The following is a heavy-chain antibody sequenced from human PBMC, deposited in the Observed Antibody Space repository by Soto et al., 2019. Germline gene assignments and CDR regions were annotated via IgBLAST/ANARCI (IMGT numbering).Heavy chain of an antibody. CDR1: GYTFTSYG. CDR2: ISAYNGNT. D-gene: IGHD6-13*01. V-gene: IGHV1-18*01. CDR3: ARDTAAAGIFDY. J-gene: IGHJ4*02. Sequence: QVQLVQAGAEVKKPGASVKVSCKASGYTFTSYGISWVRQAPGQGLEWMGWISAYNGNTNYAQKLQGRVTMTTDTSTSTVYMELRSLRSDDTSVYYCARDTAAAGIFDYWGQGTLVTVSS.